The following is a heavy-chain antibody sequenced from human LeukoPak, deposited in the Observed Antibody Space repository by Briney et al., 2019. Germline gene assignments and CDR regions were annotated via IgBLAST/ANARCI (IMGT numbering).Heavy chain of an antibody. D-gene: IGHD6-19*01. Sequence: GGSLRLSCAASGFTFSSYSMNWVRQAPGKGLEWVSSISSSSSYIYYADSVEGRFTISRDNAKNSLYLQMNSLRAEDTAVYYCARRGTSGWYFDYWGQGTLVTVSS. V-gene: IGHV3-21*01. CDR1: GFTFSSYS. J-gene: IGHJ4*02. CDR2: ISSSSSYI. CDR3: ARRGTSGWYFDY.